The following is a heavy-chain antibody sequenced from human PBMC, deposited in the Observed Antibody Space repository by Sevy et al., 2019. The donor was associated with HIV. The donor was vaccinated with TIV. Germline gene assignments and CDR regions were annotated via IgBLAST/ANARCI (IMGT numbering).Heavy chain of an antibody. J-gene: IGHJ4*02. CDR3: ARKYDSSGYFDY. V-gene: IGHV3-7*03. Sequence: GGSLRLSCAASGLTLNSYWMSWVRQAPGKGLEWVANINQDGSVRYYVDSVKGRFTISRDDSKNSLYLQLNSLRAEDTAIYYCARKYDSSGYFDYWGQGTLVTVSS. CDR2: INQDGSVR. CDR1: GLTLNSYW. D-gene: IGHD3-22*01.